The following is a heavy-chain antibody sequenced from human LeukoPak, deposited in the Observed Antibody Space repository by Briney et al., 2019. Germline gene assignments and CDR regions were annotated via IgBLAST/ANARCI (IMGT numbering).Heavy chain of an antibody. CDR2: INHSGST. CDR1: GGSFSGYY. D-gene: IGHD1-26*01. Sequence: PSETLSLTCAVYGGSFSGYYWSWIRQPPGKGLEWMGEINHSGSTNYNPSLKSRGTISVDTSNNQFSLKLTSVTAADTAVYYCAKSGGYGLIDYWGQGNLVTASS. CDR3: AKSGGYGLIDY. J-gene: IGHJ4*02. V-gene: IGHV4-34*01.